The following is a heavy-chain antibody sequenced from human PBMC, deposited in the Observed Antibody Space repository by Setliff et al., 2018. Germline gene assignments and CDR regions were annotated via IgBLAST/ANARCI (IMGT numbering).Heavy chain of an antibody. Sequence: SETLSLTCTVSDDSFTSSRYYWGWIRQAPGSGLEWIGSISYSGTPYYNASVESRGTISIDTSRCQFSLELRAVTVADTATYYCVRPGGTTVVARHFDYWGSGILVTVSS. CDR2: ISYSGTP. D-gene: IGHD4-17*01. CDR1: DDSFTSSRYY. V-gene: IGHV4-39*01. CDR3: VRPGGTTVVARHFDY. J-gene: IGHJ4*01.